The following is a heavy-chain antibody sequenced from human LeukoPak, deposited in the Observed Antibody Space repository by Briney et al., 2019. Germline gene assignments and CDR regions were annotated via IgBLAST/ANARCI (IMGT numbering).Heavy chain of an antibody. J-gene: IGHJ6*02. CDR2: ISGDGGST. V-gene: IGHV3-43*02. CDR3: AKATYYYDSSGYYYAPLYYYYGMDV. CDR1: GFTFDDYA. Sequence: PGGSLRLSCAASGFTFDDYAMHWVRQAPGKGLEWVSLISGDGGSTYYADSVKGRFTISRDNSKNSLYLQMNSLRTEDTALYYCAKATYYYDSSGYYYAPLYYYYGMDVWGQGTTVTVSS. D-gene: IGHD3-22*01.